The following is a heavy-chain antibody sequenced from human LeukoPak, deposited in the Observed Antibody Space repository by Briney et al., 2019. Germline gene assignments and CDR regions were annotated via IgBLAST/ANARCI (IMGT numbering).Heavy chain of an antibody. CDR3: ARVVLDYDFWSGYPNPYYYYMDV. Sequence: SETLSLNCTVSGVSISSYYWSWIRHPAGKGLEWIGRIYTSGSTNYNPYLKSRVTMSVDTSKNQFSLKLSSVTAADTAVYYCARVVLDYDFWSGYPNPYYYYMDVWGKGTTVTVSS. CDR1: GVSISSYY. CDR2: IYTSGST. J-gene: IGHJ6*03. D-gene: IGHD3-3*01. V-gene: IGHV4-4*07.